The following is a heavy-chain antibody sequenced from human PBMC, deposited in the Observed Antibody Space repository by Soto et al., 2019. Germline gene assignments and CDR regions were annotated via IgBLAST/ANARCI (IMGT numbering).Heavy chain of an antibody. Sequence: ASVKVSCKASGGTFSSYAISWVRQAPGQGLEWMGGIIPIFGTANYAQKFQGRVTITRDTSASTAYMELSSLRSEDTAVYYCARDARLRFLEWLPMDVWGQGTTVTVSS. CDR2: IIPIFGTA. CDR3: ARDARLRFLEWLPMDV. J-gene: IGHJ6*02. D-gene: IGHD3-3*01. V-gene: IGHV1-69*05. CDR1: GGTFSSYA.